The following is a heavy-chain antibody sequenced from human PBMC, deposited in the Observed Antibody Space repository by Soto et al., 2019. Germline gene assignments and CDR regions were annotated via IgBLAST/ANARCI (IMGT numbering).Heavy chain of an antibody. Sequence: GESLKISCKGSGYSFTSYWIGWVRQMPGKGLEWMGIIYPGESDTRYSPSFQGQGTISADKSISTAYLQWSSLKASDTAMYFCARTAAAGKYYYGVDVWGQGTTVTVSS. CDR2: IYPGESDT. J-gene: IGHJ6*02. V-gene: IGHV5-51*01. CDR3: ARTAAAGKYYYGVDV. CDR1: GYSFTSYW. D-gene: IGHD6-13*01.